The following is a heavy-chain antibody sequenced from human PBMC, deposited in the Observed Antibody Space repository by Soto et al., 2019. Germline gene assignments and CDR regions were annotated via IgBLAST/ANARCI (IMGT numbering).Heavy chain of an antibody. Sequence: EVQLVESGGGLVQPGGSLRPSCAASGFTFSSHWMSWVRQAPGKGLEWVASIKQDGSKKYYVDSVKGRFTISRDNAKNSLYLQMNSLRAEDTAVYYCARDADGTPFDYWGQGTLVTVSS. CDR2: IKQDGSKK. V-gene: IGHV3-7*01. D-gene: IGHD1-1*01. J-gene: IGHJ4*02. CDR3: ARDADGTPFDY. CDR1: GFTFSSHW.